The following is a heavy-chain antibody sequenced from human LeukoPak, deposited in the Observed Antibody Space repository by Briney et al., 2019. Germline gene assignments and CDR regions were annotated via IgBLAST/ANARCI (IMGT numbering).Heavy chain of an antibody. D-gene: IGHD5-18*01. CDR2: ISDSGSA. J-gene: IGHJ6*03. V-gene: IGHV4-59*11. CDR1: GASISSHS. Sequence: WETLSLTCSVSGASISSHSWSWVRQPPGKGLKWIEYISDSGSAKYNPSLKSRVNISLDTSKNQFSLNLSSATAADNAVYFCAHGQSGYRYGYKYYYYIDVWGKGTTVIVSS. CDR3: AHGQSGYRYGYKYYYYIDV.